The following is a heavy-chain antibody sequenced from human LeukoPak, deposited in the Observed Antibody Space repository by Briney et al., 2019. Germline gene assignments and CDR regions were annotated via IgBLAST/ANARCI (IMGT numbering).Heavy chain of an antibody. CDR1: GFTFSSYG. Sequence: GGSLRLSCAASGFTFSSYGMHWVRQAPGKGLEWVAVIWYDGSNTYYADSVKGRFTISRYNSKNTLYLQMNSLRAEDTAVYYCAGDVNTAYYYGMDVWGQGTTVTVSS. V-gene: IGHV3-33*01. D-gene: IGHD2/OR15-2a*01. CDR2: IWYDGSNT. J-gene: IGHJ6*02. CDR3: AGDVNTAYYYGMDV.